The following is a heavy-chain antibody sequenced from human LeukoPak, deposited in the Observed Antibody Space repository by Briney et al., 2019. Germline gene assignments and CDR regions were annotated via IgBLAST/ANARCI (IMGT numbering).Heavy chain of an antibody. V-gene: IGHV4-59*01. D-gene: IGHD5-12*01. J-gene: IGHJ4*02. Sequence: SETLSLTCAVYGGSFSGYYWSWIRQPPGTGLEWIGYIYYSGSTNYNPSLKSRVTISVDTSKNQFSLKLSSVTAADTAVYYCARVSGYDWESFYDYWGQGTLVTVSS. CDR1: GGSFSGYY. CDR3: ARVSGYDWESFYDY. CDR2: IYYSGST.